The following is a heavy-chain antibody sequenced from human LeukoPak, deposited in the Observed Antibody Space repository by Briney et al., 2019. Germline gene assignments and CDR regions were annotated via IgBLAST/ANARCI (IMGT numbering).Heavy chain of an antibody. V-gene: IGHV3-23*01. CDR3: AEVESSYCRI. CDR2: IGGGGYTT. Sequence: GGSLRLSCVASGLPFGNYGMIWVRQAPGKGLEWVSSIGGGGYTTFYADSVGGRFTISRDNSKNSMYLQMSSLRAEDTAIYYCAEVESSYCRIWGQGTLVTVSS. CDR1: GLPFGNYG. J-gene: IGHJ4*02. D-gene: IGHD3-10*01.